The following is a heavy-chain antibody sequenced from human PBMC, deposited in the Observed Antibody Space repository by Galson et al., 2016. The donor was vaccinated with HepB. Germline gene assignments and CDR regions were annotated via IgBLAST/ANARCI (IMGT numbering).Heavy chain of an antibody. CDR3: ARDLRLKQWFRGAMYV. Sequence: VKVSCKASGYSFTGNAIHWVRQAPGQRLEWMGWINGGNGNTQYSQKFQGRVTITGDTSQNTIYMELSTLRSEDTAVYYCARDLRLKQWFRGAMYVWGQGTTVTVSS. D-gene: IGHD2-8*01. J-gene: IGHJ6*02. V-gene: IGHV1-3*01. CDR1: GYSFTGNA. CDR2: INGGNGNT.